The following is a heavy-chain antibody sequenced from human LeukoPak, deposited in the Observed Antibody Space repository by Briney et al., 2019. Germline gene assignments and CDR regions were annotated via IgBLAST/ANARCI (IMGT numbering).Heavy chain of an antibody. CDR3: ARGFLMRGFDY. CDR2: THYESKWKN. V-gene: IGHV6-1*01. Sequence: PSETLSLTCAISGDSVSSSTTGWNWIRQSPSRGLEWPGRTHYESKWKNEYAESVKSRITINPDTSKNQFSLQLNSVTPEDTAVYFCARGFLMRGFDYWGQGTLVTVSS. J-gene: IGHJ4*02. CDR1: GDSVSSSTTG.